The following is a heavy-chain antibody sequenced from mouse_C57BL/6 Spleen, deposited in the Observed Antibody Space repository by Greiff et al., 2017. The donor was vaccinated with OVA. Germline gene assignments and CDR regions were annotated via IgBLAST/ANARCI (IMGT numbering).Heavy chain of an antibody. V-gene: IGHV1-53*01. Sequence: QVQLQQPGTELVKPGASVKLSCKASGYTFTSYWMHWVKQRPGQGLEWIGNINPSHGGPNSNEQFKSKATLTVAKSSSTAYMQLSSLTSEDAAVYYSARSRVVRGYFDYWGQGTTLTVSS. CDR3: ARSRVVRGYFDY. CDR1: GYTFTSYW. J-gene: IGHJ2*01. D-gene: IGHD1-1*01. CDR2: INPSHGGP.